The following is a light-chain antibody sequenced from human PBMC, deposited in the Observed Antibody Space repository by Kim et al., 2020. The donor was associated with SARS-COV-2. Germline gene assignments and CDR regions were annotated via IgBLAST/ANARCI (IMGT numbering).Light chain of an antibody. J-gene: IGLJ1*01. Sequence: GSRGQSISISCTGINDDIDVSWYQRHPGEAPKLIIYDVARRPSTVSNRGSGSKAGSTASLAISGLQTEDEADYYCSSFAFRTNYVFGSGTKVTVL. V-gene: IGLV2-14*03. CDR3: SSFAFRTNYV. CDR1: NDDID. CDR2: DVA.